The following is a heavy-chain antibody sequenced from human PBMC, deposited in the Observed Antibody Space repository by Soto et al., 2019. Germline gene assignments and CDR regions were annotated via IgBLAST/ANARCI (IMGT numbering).Heavy chain of an antibody. CDR3: AKDRVIQLLPIWPDP. V-gene: IGHV3-30*18. Sequence: QVHLVESGGGVLQPGTSLRLSCVASGFSFSKYGMHWVRQAPGKGLEWVAFVSSDGNNKYYADSVKGRLTISRDNSKNTVYLQVDSLRLDDTAIYYCAKDRVIQLLPIWPDPWGQGTLVTVSS. D-gene: IGHD2-2*01. CDR1: GFSFSKYG. J-gene: IGHJ5*02. CDR2: VSSDGNNK.